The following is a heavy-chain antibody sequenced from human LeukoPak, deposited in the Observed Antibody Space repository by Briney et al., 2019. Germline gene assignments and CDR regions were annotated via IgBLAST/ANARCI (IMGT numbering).Heavy chain of an antibody. V-gene: IGHV5-51*01. CDR2: IYPGDSDT. Sequence: GESLKISCKGSGYSFTSYWIGWVRQMPGKGLEWMGIIYPGDSDTRYSPSFQGQVTISADKSISTAYLQWSSLKASDTAMYYCARPAYCSGGSCYGPFDYWGQGTLVTVSS. J-gene: IGHJ4*02. CDR3: ARPAYCSGGSCYGPFDY. D-gene: IGHD2-15*01. CDR1: GYSFTSYW.